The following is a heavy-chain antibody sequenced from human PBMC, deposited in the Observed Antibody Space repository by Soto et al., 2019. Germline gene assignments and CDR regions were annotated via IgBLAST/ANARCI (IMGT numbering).Heavy chain of an antibody. CDR2: ISGSGGST. CDR1: GFTFSSYA. D-gene: IGHD3-10*01. V-gene: IGHV3-23*01. Sequence: VQLLESGGDLVQPGGSLRLSCAASGFTFSSYAMSWVRQAPGKGLEWVSGISGSGGSTYYADSVKGRFTISRDNSKNTLYLQMNSLRAEDTAVYYCAKDYILRGVNLFDYWGQGTLVTVSS. J-gene: IGHJ4*02. CDR3: AKDYILRGVNLFDY.